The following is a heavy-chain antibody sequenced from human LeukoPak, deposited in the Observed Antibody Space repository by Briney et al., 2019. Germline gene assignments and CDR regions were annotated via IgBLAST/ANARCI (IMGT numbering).Heavy chain of an antibody. J-gene: IGHJ4*02. CDR3: ARRGPRYYYGSGSYYFDY. CDR1: GGSFSGYY. Sequence: PSETLSLTCAVYGGSFSGYYWSWIRQPPGKGLEWLGEINHSGSTNYNPSLKSRVTISVDTSKNQFSLKLSSVTAADTAVYYCARRGPRYYYGSGSYYFDYWGQGTLVTVSS. CDR2: INHSGST. D-gene: IGHD3-10*01. V-gene: IGHV4-34*01.